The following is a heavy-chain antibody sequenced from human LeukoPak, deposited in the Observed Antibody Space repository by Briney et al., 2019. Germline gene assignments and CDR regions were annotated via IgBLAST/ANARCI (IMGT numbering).Heavy chain of an antibody. CDR3: ARVRSMTTVTTPPGY. V-gene: IGHV1-2*02. D-gene: IGHD4-11*01. Sequence: ASVKVSFKASGYTFTGYYMHWVRQAPGQGLEWMGWINPNSGGTNYAQKFQGRVTMTRDTSISTAYMELSRLRSDDTAVYYCARVRSMTTVTTPPGYWGQGTLVTVSS. CDR1: GYTFTGYY. CDR2: INPNSGGT. J-gene: IGHJ4*02.